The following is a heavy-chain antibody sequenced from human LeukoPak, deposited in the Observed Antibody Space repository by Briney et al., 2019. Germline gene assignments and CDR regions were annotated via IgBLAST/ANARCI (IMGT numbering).Heavy chain of an antibody. V-gene: IGHV3-23*01. CDR1: GFTFNSYA. Sequence: GGSLRLSCAASGFTFNSYAMNWVRQAPGKGLEWVSGLSGSGGSTYYADSVQGRFTISRDNSKNTLYLQVNSLRAEDTAVYYCAKGRVWFYGMDVWGQGTTVTVSS. CDR3: AKGRVWFYGMDV. CDR2: LSGSGGST. J-gene: IGHJ6*02. D-gene: IGHD2-21*01.